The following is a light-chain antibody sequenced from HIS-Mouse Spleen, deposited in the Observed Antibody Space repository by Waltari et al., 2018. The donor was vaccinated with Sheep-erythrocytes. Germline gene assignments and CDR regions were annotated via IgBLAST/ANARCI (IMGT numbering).Light chain of an antibody. J-gene: IGLJ1*01. V-gene: IGLV2-11*02. CDR3: CSYAGSYNHV. Sequence: QSALTQPASVSGSPGPSITISCTGPSSSFGGYNYVSWYQQQPGKAPKLMIYDVSKLPSGVPDRFSGSKSGNTASLTISGLQAEDEADYYCCSYAGSYNHVFATGTKVTVL. CDR2: DVS. CDR1: SSSFGGYNY.